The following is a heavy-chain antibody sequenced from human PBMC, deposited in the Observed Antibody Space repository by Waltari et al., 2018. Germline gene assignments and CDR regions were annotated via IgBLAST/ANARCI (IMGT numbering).Heavy chain of an antibody. CDR2: IGTAGDT. Sequence: EVQLVESGGGLVQPGGSLRLSCAASGFTFSSYDMHWVRQATGKGLEWVSAIGTAGDTYYPGSVKGRFTISRENAKNSLYLQMNSLRAGDTAVYYCAREDSTSPSGYYGMDVWGQGTTVIVSS. J-gene: IGHJ6*02. D-gene: IGHD2-2*01. CDR3: AREDSTSPSGYYGMDV. CDR1: GFTFSSYD. V-gene: IGHV3-13*01.